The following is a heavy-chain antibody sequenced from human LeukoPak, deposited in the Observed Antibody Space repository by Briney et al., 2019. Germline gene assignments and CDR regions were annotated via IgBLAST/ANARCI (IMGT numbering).Heavy chain of an antibody. CDR1: GFTFDDYG. CDR2: INWNGGST. D-gene: IGHD1-7*01. V-gene: IGHV3-20*04. CDR3: ARAGLYNWNYEGTAYFDN. J-gene: IGHJ4*02. Sequence: GGSLRLSCAASGFTFDDYGMSWVRQAPGKGLEWVSGINWNGGSTGYADSVKGRFTISRDNAKNSLYLQMNSLRAEDTALYYCARAGLYNWNYEGTAYFDNWGQGTLVTVSS.